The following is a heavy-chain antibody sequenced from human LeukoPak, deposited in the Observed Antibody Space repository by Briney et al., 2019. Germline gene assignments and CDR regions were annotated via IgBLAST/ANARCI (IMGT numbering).Heavy chain of an antibody. CDR1: GFTFSSYW. CDR2: IKQDGSEK. D-gene: IGHD2-8*02. V-gene: IGHV3-7*02. CDR3: TRGTGGTRMDV. Sequence: GGSLRLSCAASGFTFSSYWMSWVRQAPGKGLEWVANIKQDGSEKYYVDSVEGRFTISRDNAKNTLFLQMNSLRAEDTAVYYCTRGTGGTRMDVWGQGTTVTVSS. J-gene: IGHJ6*02.